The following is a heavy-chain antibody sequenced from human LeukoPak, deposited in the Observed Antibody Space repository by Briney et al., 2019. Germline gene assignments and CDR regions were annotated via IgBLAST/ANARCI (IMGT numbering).Heavy chain of an antibody. CDR1: GGSFSGYY. Sequence: SETLSLTCAVYGGSFSGYYWSWIRQPPGKGLEWIGEINHSGSTNYNPSLKSRVTISVDTSKNQFSLKLSSVTAADTAVYYCAREWSTVTDYWGQGTLVTVSS. CDR3: AREWSTVTDY. J-gene: IGHJ4*02. D-gene: IGHD4-17*01. CDR2: INHSGST. V-gene: IGHV4-34*01.